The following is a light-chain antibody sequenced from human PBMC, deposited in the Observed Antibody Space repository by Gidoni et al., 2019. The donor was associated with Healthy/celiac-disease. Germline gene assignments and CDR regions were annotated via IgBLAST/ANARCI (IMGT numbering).Light chain of an antibody. Sequence: DIQMTQSPSSLSASVGDRVTITCQASQDISNYLNWYQQKPGKAPNPLIYDSSNLETGVPSRFRGSGSGTDFTFTISSLQPEDIATYYCQQYDNLPSLTFGGGTKVEIK. V-gene: IGKV1-33*01. CDR3: QQYDNLPSLT. CDR2: DSS. CDR1: QDISNY. J-gene: IGKJ4*02.